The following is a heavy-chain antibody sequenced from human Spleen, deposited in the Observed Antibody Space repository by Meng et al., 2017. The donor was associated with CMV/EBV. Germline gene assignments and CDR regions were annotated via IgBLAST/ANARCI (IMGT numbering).Heavy chain of an antibody. J-gene: IGHJ4*02. CDR2: IWYDGSNK. CDR3: AMSTVTLFDY. Sequence: GGSLRLSCAASGFSFIRYGMHWVRQTPGKGLEWVAVIWYDGSNKYYADSVKGGFTISRDNSKNTLYLQMNSLRAEDTAVYYCAMSTVTLFDYWGQGTLVTVSS. V-gene: IGHV3-33*01. CDR1: GFSFIRYG. D-gene: IGHD4-11*01.